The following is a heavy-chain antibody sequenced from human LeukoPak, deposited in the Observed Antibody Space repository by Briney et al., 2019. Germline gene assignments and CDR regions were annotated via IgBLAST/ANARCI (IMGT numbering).Heavy chain of an antibody. D-gene: IGHD4-17*01. V-gene: IGHV4-59*12. CDR1: GVSMSAYQ. Sequence: SETLSLTCTVSGVSMSAYQWSWVRQSPEKGLEWIGSIYFRGSPYYKPSLKSRVTISVDTSKNQFSLKLTSVTAADTALYYCARETVTTLSVRVNWFDPWGQGTLVTVSS. CDR2: IYFRGSP. CDR3: ARETVTTLSVRVNWFDP. J-gene: IGHJ5*02.